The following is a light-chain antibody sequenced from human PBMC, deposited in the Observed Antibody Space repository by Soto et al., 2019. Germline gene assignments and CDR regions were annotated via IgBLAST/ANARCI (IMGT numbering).Light chain of an antibody. J-gene: IGKJ1*01. CDR2: KAS. Sequence: ILLTQSPSSLSASVGDRVTITCRASQGISSYLAWYQQKPGKAPKLLIYKASTLESGVPSRFSGSGSGTEFTLTISSLQPDDFATYYCQEYNSYWTFGQGTKVDIK. CDR1: QGISSY. V-gene: IGKV1-5*03. CDR3: QEYNSYWT.